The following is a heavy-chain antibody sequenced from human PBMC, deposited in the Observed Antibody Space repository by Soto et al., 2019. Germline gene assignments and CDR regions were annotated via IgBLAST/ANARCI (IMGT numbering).Heavy chain of an antibody. D-gene: IGHD6-13*01. V-gene: IGHV5-51*01. CDR1: GYSCTSYW. J-gene: IGHJ6*02. CDR3: ARLEAAAGIYYYYGMDV. Sequence: PGESLKISCKGSGYSCTSYWIGWVRQMPGKGLEWMGIIYPGDSDTRYSPSFQGQVTISADKSISTAYLQWSSLKASDTAMYYCARLEAAAGIYYYYGMDVWGQGTTVTVSS. CDR2: IYPGDSDT.